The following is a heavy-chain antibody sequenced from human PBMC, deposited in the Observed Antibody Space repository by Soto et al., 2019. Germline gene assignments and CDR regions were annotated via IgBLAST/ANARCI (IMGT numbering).Heavy chain of an antibody. J-gene: IGHJ6*02. CDR3: ARSRGDGGMDV. D-gene: IGHD3-10*01. Sequence: QVQLVQSGAEVKKPGASVKVSCKASGYTFTSYDVIWVRHATGQGLEWMGWMNPNSGNTGYAQNFQDRVTMTRNTPISTAYMDVNDLRSEDTAVYYSARSRGDGGMDVWGQGTTVTVSS. CDR1: GYTFTSYD. V-gene: IGHV1-8*01. CDR2: MNPNSGNT.